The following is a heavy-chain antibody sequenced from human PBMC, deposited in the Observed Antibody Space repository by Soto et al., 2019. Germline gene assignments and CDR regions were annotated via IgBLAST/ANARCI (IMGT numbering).Heavy chain of an antibody. CDR3: VPRGYHYDSSGYSPYYYYGMDV. V-gene: IGHV3-21*05. J-gene: IGHJ6*02. Sequence: CGSLRLSGAACGCTFSSYSMYWVRQAPGKGLEWVSFIISSSRYIYYADSVKGRFTISRDDAENSLYLQMNSLRAEDTAVYYCVPRGYHYDSSGYSPYYYYGMDVWGQRPTVTVSS. D-gene: IGHD3-22*01. CDR1: GCTFSSYS. CDR2: IISSSRYI.